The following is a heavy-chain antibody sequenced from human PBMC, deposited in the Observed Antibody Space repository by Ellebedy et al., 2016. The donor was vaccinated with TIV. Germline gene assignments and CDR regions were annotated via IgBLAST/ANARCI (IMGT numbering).Heavy chain of an antibody. CDR3: ARGRLGQESVLGN. D-gene: IGHD7-27*01. CDR2: ISYDGSNK. J-gene: IGHJ4*02. V-gene: IGHV3-30-3*01. Sequence: GESLKISCAASGFTFSNYAMHWVRQAPGKGLEWVAVISYDGSNKYYADSVKGRFSISRDNSKNTLYLQMNSLRAEDTAVYYCARGRLGQESVLGNWGQGTLVTVSS. CDR1: GFTFSNYA.